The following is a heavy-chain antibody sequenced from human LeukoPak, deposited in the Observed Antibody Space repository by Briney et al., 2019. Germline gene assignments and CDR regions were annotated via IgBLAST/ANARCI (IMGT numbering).Heavy chain of an antibody. J-gene: IGHJ6*02. D-gene: IGHD2-2*01. CDR3: ARVSLCRSASCPPYYSSGMDV. CDR2: IYYSGST. V-gene: IGHV4-59*12. Sequence: SETLSLTCTVSGGSISGYYWTWIRQPPGKGLEWIGYIYYSGSTDYNPSLKSRITISVDTTKNRFSLKLNSATAADTAVYYCARVSLCRSASCPPYYSSGMDVWGPGTTVTVSS. CDR1: GGSISGYY.